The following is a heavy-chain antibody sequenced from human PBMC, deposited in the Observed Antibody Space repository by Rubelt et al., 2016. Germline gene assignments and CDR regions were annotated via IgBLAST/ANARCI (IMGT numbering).Heavy chain of an antibody. Sequence: SYDMHWVRQATGKGLEWVSAIGTAGDTYYPGSVKGRFTISRENAKNTLYLQMTSLRVEDTAVYYCARGPKGYDSSYWGQGTLVTVSS. V-gene: IGHV3-13*01. CDR3: ARGPKGYDSSY. J-gene: IGHJ4*02. CDR2: IGTAGDT. CDR1: SYD. D-gene: IGHD3-22*01.